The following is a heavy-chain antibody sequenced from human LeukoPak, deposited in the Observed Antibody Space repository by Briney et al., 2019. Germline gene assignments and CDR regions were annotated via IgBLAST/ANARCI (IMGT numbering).Heavy chain of an antibody. CDR3: ARSTIAVAGTYYFDY. D-gene: IGHD6-19*01. Sequence: PGGSLRLSCAASGFAFTNAWMSWVRQAPGKGLEWVSVIYSGGSTYYADSVKGRFTISRDNSKNTLYLQMNSLRAEDTAVYYCARSTIAVAGTYYFDYWGQGTLVTVSS. V-gene: IGHV3-66*01. CDR1: GFAFTNAW. CDR2: IYSGGST. J-gene: IGHJ4*02.